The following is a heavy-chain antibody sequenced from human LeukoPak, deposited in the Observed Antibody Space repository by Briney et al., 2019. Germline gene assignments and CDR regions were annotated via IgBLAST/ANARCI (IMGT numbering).Heavy chain of an antibody. D-gene: IGHD2-2*01. CDR3: ARDTKYAFDN. V-gene: IGHV3-48*01. Sequence: GGSLRLSCAASGFTFSSYSTNWVRQAPGKGLEWISYIGISSGNTKYADSAKGRFTISGDKAKNSVYLQMNSLRVEDTAVYYCARDTKYAFDNWGQGTLVTVSS. CDR1: GFTFSSYS. CDR2: IGISSGNT. J-gene: IGHJ4*02.